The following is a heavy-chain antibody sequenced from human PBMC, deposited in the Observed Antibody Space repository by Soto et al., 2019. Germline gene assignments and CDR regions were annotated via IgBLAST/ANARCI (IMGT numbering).Heavy chain of an antibody. Sequence: ASVKVSCKASGGTFSSYTISWVRQAPGQGLEWMGRIIPILGIANYAQKFQGRVTITADKSTSTAYMELSSLRSEDTAVYYCARGSEIGRWGDWFDPWGQGTLVTVSS. CDR2: IIPILGIA. CDR3: ARGSEIGRWGDWFDP. D-gene: IGHD3-16*01. J-gene: IGHJ5*02. CDR1: GGTFSSYT. V-gene: IGHV1-69*02.